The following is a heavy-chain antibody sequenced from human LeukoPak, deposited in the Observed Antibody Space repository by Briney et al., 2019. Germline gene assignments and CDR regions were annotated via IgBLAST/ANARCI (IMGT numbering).Heavy chain of an antibody. CDR1: GYTFTDSD. CDR2: ISPKTGGT. D-gene: IGHD3-10*01. J-gene: IGHJ4*02. CDR3: ASAALLTFFVRGIITEGSPPKN. V-gene: IGHV1-2*02. Sequence: EASMKVSCKASGYTFTDSDMHWVRQAPGQGLEWMGWISPKTGGTNYAERFQGRVTMARDTPISTAYMELNSLRYDHTAVHYSASAALLTFFVRGIITEGSPPKNWGQGTLVTVSS.